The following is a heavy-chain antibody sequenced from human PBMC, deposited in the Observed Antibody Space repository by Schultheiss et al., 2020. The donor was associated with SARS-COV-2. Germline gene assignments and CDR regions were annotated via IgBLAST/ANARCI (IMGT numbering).Heavy chain of an antibody. V-gene: IGHV3-30*18. CDR3: AKDLLVGSSWYPQRGPPSYYFDY. J-gene: IGHJ4*02. Sequence: GGSLRLSCAASGFTFSSYGMHWVRQAPGKGLEWVAVISYDGSNKYYADSVKGRFTISRDNSKNTLYLQMNSLRAEDTAVYYCAKDLLVGSSWYPQRGPPSYYFDYWGQGTLVTVSS. D-gene: IGHD6-13*01. CDR2: ISYDGSNK. CDR1: GFTFSSYG.